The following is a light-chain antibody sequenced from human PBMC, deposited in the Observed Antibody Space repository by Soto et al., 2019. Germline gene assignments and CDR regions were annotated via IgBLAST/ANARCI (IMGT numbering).Light chain of an antibody. CDR3: YQYNNGSTWT. J-gene: IGKJ1*01. CDR1: QSVSSN. CDR2: DAS. V-gene: IGKV3-15*01. Sequence: EVVMTQSPATLSVSPGERATLSCRASQSVSSNLAWYQQKPGQAPRRLIYDASTRATGVTTRFSGSRSWTNFTLTIISRQSEDFAVYYCYQYNNGSTWTFGQGTKVETK.